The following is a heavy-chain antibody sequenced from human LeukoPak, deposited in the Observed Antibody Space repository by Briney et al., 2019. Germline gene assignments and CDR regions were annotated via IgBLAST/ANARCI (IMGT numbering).Heavy chain of an antibody. CDR1: GYTFTSYY. J-gene: IGHJ6*02. D-gene: IGHD3-9*01. CDR3: ARGRYDILTGPPYGMDV. V-gene: IGHV1-46*01. Sequence: ASVKVSCKASGYTFTSYYMHWVRQAPGQGLEWMGIINPSGGSTSYAQKFQGRVTMTRDTSTSTVYMELSSLRSEDTAVYYCARGRYDILTGPPYGMDVWGQGTTVTVSS. CDR2: INPSGGST.